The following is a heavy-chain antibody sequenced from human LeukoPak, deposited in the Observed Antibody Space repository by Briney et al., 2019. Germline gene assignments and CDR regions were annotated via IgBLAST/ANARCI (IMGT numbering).Heavy chain of an antibody. Sequence: GGSLRLSCAASGFTFSSYRMTWVRQAPGKGLEWVSGISPSGGITYYTDSVKGRFTISRDNSKHTVSLQMNSLRGEDTAVYYCAKDEAWGRYKDWGQGTLVTVSS. V-gene: IGHV3-23*01. CDR2: ISPSGGIT. J-gene: IGHJ1*01. CDR1: GFTFSSYR. CDR3: AKDEAWGRYKD. D-gene: IGHD3-16*01.